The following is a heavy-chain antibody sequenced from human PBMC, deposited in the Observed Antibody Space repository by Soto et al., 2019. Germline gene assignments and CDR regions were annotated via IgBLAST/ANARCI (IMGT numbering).Heavy chain of an antibody. CDR1: GYTFTSYG. J-gene: IGHJ4*02. CDR2: ISAYNGNT. V-gene: IGHV1-18*01. CDR3: ARDNPYCGGDCPEDYFDY. Sequence: ASVKVSCKASGYTFTSYGISWVRQAPGQRLEWMGWISAYNGNTNYAQKLQGRVTMTTDTSTSTAYMELRSLRSDDTAVYYCARDNPYCGGDCPEDYFDYWGQGTLVTVSS. D-gene: IGHD2-21*02.